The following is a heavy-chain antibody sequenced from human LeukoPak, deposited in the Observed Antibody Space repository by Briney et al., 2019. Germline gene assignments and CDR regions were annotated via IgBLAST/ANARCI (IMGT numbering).Heavy chain of an antibody. V-gene: IGHV3-21*01. CDR3: ARGLEYCSSTSCPLDY. CDR2: ISSSSSYI. CDR1: GFTFSSYS. D-gene: IGHD2-2*01. J-gene: IGHJ4*02. Sequence: GGSLRLSCAASGFTFSSYSMTWVRQAPGKGLEWVSSISSSSSYIYYADSVKGRFTISRDNAKNSLYLQMNSLRAEDTAVYYCARGLEYCSSTSCPLDYWGQGTLVTVSS.